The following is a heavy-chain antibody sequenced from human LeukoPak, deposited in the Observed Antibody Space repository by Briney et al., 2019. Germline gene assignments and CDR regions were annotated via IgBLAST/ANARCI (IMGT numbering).Heavy chain of an antibody. CDR3: ARDPRLLWFGAHYYYYYMDV. CDR2: ISYDGSNK. V-gene: IGHV3-30*03. Sequence: PGGSLRLSCAASGFTFSNYWMHWVRQAPGKGLEWVAVISYDGSNKYYADSVKGRFTISRDNSKNTPYLQMNSLRAEDTAVYYCARDPRLLWFGAHYYYYYMDVWGKGTTVTVSS. D-gene: IGHD3-10*01. J-gene: IGHJ6*03. CDR1: GFTFSNYW.